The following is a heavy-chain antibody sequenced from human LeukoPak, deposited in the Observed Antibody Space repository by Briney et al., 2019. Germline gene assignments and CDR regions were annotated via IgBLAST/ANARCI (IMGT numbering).Heavy chain of an antibody. D-gene: IGHD2-2*01. CDR2: IYHSGST. J-gene: IGHJ5*02. CDR1: GGSISSSNW. CDR3: ARVGIVVVPAATRWFDP. Sequence: SGTLSLTCAVSGGSISSSNWWSWVRQPPGKGLEWIGEIYHSGSTNYNPSLKSRVTISVDKSKNQFSLKLSFVTAADTAVYYCARVGIVVVPAATRWFDPWGQGTLVTVSS. V-gene: IGHV4-4*02.